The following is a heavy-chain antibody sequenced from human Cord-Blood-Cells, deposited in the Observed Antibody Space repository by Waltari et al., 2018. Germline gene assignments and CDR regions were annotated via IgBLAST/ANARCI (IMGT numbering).Heavy chain of an antibody. V-gene: IGHV1-2*02. J-gene: IGHJ4*02. CDR1: GYTFTGYY. D-gene: IGHD5-12*01. Sequence: QVQLVQSGAEVKKPAASVTVSCKASGYTFTGYYIHWVRQAPGQGLEWMGWINPNSGDTNYAQKFQGRVTMTRDTSISTAYMELSRLRSDDTAVYYCARDFSGYAPSWGQGTLVTVSS. CDR3: ARDFSGYAPS. CDR2: INPNSGDT.